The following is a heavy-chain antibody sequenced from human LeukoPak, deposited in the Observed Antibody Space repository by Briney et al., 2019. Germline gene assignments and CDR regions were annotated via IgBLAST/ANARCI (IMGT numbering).Heavy chain of an antibody. V-gene: IGHV1-18*01. CDR2: VSAYSGNT. D-gene: IGHD3-16*01. CDR3: ARGADTGSYGSLVYFDY. CDR1: GYTFTSYG. Sequence: ASVKVSCKASGYTFTSYGISWVRQAPGQGLEWMGLVSAYSGNTNFAQKLQGRVTMTTDTSTSTAYMELRSLRSDDTAVYFCARGADTGSYGSLVYFDYWGQGTLVTVSS. J-gene: IGHJ4*02.